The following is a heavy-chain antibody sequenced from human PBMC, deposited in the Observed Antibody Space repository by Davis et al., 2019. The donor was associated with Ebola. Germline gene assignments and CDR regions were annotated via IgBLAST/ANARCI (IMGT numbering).Heavy chain of an antibody. CDR2: IYYSGST. D-gene: IGHD1-26*01. Sequence: PSETLSLTCTVSGGSISSGGYYWSWIRQHPGKGLEWIGYIYYSGSTYYNPSLKSRVTISVDTSKNQFSLKLSSVTAADTAVYYCARGLSGSYWGYFDYWGQGTLVTVSS. CDR1: GGSISSGGYY. CDR3: ARGLSGSYWGYFDY. V-gene: IGHV4-31*03. J-gene: IGHJ4*02.